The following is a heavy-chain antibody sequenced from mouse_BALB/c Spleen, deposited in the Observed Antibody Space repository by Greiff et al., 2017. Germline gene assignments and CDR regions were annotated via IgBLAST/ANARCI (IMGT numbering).Heavy chain of an antibody. D-gene: IGHD2-4*01. J-gene: IGHJ3*01. CDR1: GFTFSDYY. CDR2: ISDGGSYT. V-gene: IGHV5-4*02. Sequence: EVHLVESGGGLVKPGGSLKLSCAASGFTFSDYYMYWVRQTPEKRLEWVATISDGGSYTYYPDSVKGRFTISRDNAKNNLYLQMSSLKSEDTAMYYCARDRDYDVRTWFAYWGQGTLVTVSA. CDR3: ARDRDYDVRTWFAY.